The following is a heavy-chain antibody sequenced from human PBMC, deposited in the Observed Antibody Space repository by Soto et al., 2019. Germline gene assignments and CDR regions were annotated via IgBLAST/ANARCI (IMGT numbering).Heavy chain of an antibody. CDR2: ISWNSGSI. CDR3: AKDGGYSYGFDY. D-gene: IGHD5-18*01. Sequence: EVQLVESGGGLVQPGRSLRLSGAASGFTFDDYAIHWVRQAPGKGLEWVSGISWNSGSIGYADSVKGRFTISRDNAKNSLYLQMNSLRAEDTALYYCAKDGGYSYGFDYWGQGTLVTVSS. CDR1: GFTFDDYA. J-gene: IGHJ4*02. V-gene: IGHV3-9*01.